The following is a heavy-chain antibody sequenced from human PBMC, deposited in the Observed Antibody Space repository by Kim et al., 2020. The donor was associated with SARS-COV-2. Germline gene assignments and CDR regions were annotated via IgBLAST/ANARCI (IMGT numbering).Heavy chain of an antibody. CDR3: ARGSARQYYYYYGMDV. J-gene: IGHJ6*02. D-gene: IGHD6-6*01. V-gene: IGHV4-34*01. Sequence: SLKSRVTISVDTSKNQFSLKLSSVTAADTAVYYCARGSARQYYYYYGMDVWGQGTTVTVSS.